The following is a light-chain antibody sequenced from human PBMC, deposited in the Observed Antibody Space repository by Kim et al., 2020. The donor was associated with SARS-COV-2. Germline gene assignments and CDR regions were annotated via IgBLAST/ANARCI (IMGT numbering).Light chain of an antibody. V-gene: IGKV2-28*01. CDR3: MRSLHTPLT. CDR1: QSLLGSIGYGY. Sequence: AASSSCGSIQSLLGSIGYGYLVWYLQKPGQTPHLLIYLGSNRASGVPDRFSGSGSRTDFTLKISKVEAEDVGVYYCMRSLHTPLTFGQGTKVDIK. CDR2: LGS. J-gene: IGKJ1*01.